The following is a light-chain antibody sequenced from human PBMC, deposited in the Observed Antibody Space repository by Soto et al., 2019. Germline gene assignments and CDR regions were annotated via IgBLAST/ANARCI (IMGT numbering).Light chain of an antibody. CDR3: QQYNNWYT. V-gene: IGKV3-15*01. Sequence: EIVMTQSPATLSVSPGERATLSCRASQSVSSNLAWYQQKPCQAPRLLIYGASTRATGIPARFSGSGSGTEFTLTISSLQSEDFAVYYCQQYNNWYTFGQGTKLEIK. CDR1: QSVSSN. CDR2: GAS. J-gene: IGKJ2*01.